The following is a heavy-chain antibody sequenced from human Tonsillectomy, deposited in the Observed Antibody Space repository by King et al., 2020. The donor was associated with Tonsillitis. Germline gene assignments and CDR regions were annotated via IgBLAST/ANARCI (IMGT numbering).Heavy chain of an antibody. Sequence: VQLVESGGGLVQPGRSLRLSRAASGFTFDDYAMYWVRQAPGKGLEWVSGISWNSAYIGYADSVKGRFTISRDNAKNSLYLQMNSLRAEDTALYYCAKDMSSGSAYGEGHYYYHYGMDVWGHGTTGTVS. CDR1: GFTFDDYA. J-gene: IGHJ6*02. D-gene: IGHD3-10*01. CDR2: ISWNSAYI. V-gene: IGHV3-9*01. CDR3: AKDMSSGSAYGEGHYYYHYGMDV.